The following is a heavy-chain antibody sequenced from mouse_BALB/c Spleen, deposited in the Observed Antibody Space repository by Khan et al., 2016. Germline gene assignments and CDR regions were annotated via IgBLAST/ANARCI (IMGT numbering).Heavy chain of an antibody. D-gene: IGHD2-4*01. CDR3: ARSPYDYDGGFAY. CDR1: GFNIKDTY. Sequence: VQLQQSGAELVKPGASVKLSCTASGFNIKDTYMHWVKQRPEQGLEWIGRIDPANGNTKYDPKFQGKAPITADTSSNTAYLQLSSLTSEDTAVYYCARSPYDYDGGFAYWGQGTLVTVSA. V-gene: IGHV14-3*02. CDR2: IDPANGNT. J-gene: IGHJ3*01.